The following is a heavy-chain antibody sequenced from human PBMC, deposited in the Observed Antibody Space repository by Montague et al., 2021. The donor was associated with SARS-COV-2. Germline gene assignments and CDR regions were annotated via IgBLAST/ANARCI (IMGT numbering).Heavy chain of an antibody. J-gene: IGHJ3*02. CDR2: IYYSGST. CDR3: ARAATITMIVVGIDAFDI. Sequence: TLSLTCTVSGGSISSGGYYWSWIRQHPGKGLEWIGYIYYSGSTYYNPSLKSRVTISVDTSKNQFSLKLSSVTAADTAVYYCARAATITMIVVGIDAFDIWGQGTMVTVSS. V-gene: IGHV4-31*03. D-gene: IGHD3-22*01. CDR1: GGSISSGGYY.